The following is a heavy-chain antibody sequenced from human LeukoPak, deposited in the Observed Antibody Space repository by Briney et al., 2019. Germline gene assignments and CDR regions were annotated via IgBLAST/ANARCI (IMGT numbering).Heavy chain of an antibody. J-gene: IGHJ6*02. CDR2: ISSSSNTI. V-gene: IGHV3-48*02. CDR3: ARDLSKLYYYYGMDV. D-gene: IGHD4-11*01. Sequence: GGSLRLSCAASGFTFSSYSMNWVRQAPGKGLEWVSYISSSSNTICYADSVKGRFTISRDNAKKSVYLQMNSLRDEDTAVYYCARDLSKLYYYYGMDVWGQGTTVTVSS. CDR1: GFTFSSYS.